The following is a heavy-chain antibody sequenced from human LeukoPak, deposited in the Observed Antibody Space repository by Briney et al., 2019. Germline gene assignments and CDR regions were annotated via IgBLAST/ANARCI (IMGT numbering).Heavy chain of an antibody. CDR1: GFTFSNYW. J-gene: IGHJ4*02. Sequence: GGSLRLSCAASGFTFSNYWMHWVRQAPGKGLVWVLRINSDGITTDYADSVKGRFTISRDNAKNTLYLQMNSLRAEDTAVYYCASRIPYDSSSYWGQGTLVTVSS. CDR2: INSDGITT. D-gene: IGHD3-22*01. CDR3: ASRIPYDSSSY. V-gene: IGHV3-74*01.